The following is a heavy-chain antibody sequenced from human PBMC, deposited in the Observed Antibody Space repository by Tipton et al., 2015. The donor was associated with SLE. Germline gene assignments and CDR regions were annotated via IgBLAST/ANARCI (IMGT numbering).Heavy chain of an antibody. J-gene: IGHJ5*02. CDR1: GYSISSGFY. CDR2: IYHSGST. CDR3: ARGDILGPIHWFDP. V-gene: IGHV4-38-2*02. D-gene: IGHD5-12*01. Sequence: GLVKPSETPSLTCSVSGYSISSGFYWGWLRQSPGKGLEWIGSIYHSGSTQYNPSLKSRVTISVDTSGNQVSLRLRSVTAADTAVYYCARGDILGPIHWFDPWGQGTLVTVSS.